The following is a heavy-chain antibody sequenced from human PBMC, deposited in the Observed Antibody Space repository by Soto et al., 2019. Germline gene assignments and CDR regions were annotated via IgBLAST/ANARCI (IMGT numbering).Heavy chain of an antibody. Sequence: GESLKISCKGSGYSFTSYWISWERQMPGKGLEWMGRIDPSDSYTNYSPSFQGHVTISADKSISTAYLQWSSLKASDTAMYYCARRGYYDISYGMDVWGQGTTVTVSS. CDR2: IDPSDSYT. J-gene: IGHJ6*02. D-gene: IGHD3-9*01. CDR1: GYSFTSYW. CDR3: ARRGYYDISYGMDV. V-gene: IGHV5-10-1*01.